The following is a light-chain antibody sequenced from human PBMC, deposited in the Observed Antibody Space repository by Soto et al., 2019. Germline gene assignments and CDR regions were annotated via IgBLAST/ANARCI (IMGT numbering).Light chain of an antibody. J-gene: IGLJ3*02. CDR2: EVS. CDR1: SSDVGSYNF. Sequence: QSALTQPASVSGSPRQSITISCTGASSDVGSYNFVSWYQQLPGKAPKLMIYEVSKRPSGVSDRFSGSKSGNTASLTISGLQAEDEADYYCCSYAGDYTWVFGGGTKVTVL. CDR3: CSYAGDYTWV. V-gene: IGLV2-23*02.